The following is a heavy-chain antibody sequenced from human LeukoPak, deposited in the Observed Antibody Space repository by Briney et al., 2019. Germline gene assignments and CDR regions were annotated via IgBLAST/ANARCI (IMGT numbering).Heavy chain of an antibody. Sequence: SETLSLTCTVSSYSINSGYYWSWIRQPAGKGLEWIGRIYSSGSTTYNPSLKSRVTMSIDTSKNQFSLKLSFVTAADTAVYYCARDSGTTGEVRFDPWGQGALVTVSS. CDR1: SYSINSGYY. V-gene: IGHV4-4*07. J-gene: IGHJ5*02. CDR2: IYSSGST. D-gene: IGHD3-10*01. CDR3: ARDSGTTGEVRFDP.